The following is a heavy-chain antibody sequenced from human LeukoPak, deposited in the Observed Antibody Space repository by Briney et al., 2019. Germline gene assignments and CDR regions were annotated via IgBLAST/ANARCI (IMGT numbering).Heavy chain of an antibody. J-gene: IGHJ4*02. CDR2: ISHSGTT. V-gene: IGHV4-34*01. D-gene: IGHD2-21*01. CDR3: ARRRKVVRAGFDY. CDR1: GGSFSSYF. Sequence: SETLSLTCAGYGGSFSSYFWTWIRQTPGKGLEWIGEISHSGTTNYNPSLKSRVTMSVDTSKDQFSLKLMSVTAADTGVYYCARRRKVVRAGFDYWGQGTRVIVS.